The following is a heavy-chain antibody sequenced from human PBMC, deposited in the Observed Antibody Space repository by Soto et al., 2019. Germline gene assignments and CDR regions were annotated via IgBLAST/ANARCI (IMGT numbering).Heavy chain of an antibody. CDR2: IYYSGAT. Sequence: SETLSLTCTVSGGSIRSYYWSWIRQPSGKGLEWIGYIYYSGATSYNPALKSRVTMSVDTSKNQFSLKLSSVTAADTAVYYCARSKDYYYYYLDVWGNGTTVTVSS. CDR1: GGSIRSYY. CDR3: ARSKDYYYYYLDV. V-gene: IGHV4-59*12. J-gene: IGHJ6*03.